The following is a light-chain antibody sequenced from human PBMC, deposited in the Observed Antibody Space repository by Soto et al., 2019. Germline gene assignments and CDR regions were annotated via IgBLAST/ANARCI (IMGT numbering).Light chain of an antibody. CDR2: GAS. CDR3: QQCFRYPVA. J-gene: IGKJ5*01. Sequence: IQLTQSPSSLSASVGDRVTITCRASESIVNYLAWYQQQPGKAPKLLMYGASTLQGGVPSRFTGSGSGTEFTLTMSSLQAEDVATYRCQQCFRYPVAFGQGTGVEMK. V-gene: IGKV1-9*01. CDR1: ESIVNY.